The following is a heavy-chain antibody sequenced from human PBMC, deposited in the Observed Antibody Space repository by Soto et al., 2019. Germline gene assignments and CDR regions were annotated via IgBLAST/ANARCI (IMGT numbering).Heavy chain of an antibody. V-gene: IGHV1-18*01. Sequence: ASVKVSCKASGYRFTSYGISWVRQVPGQGLEWLGWISAYDDNTKYAQTLQGRVSMSTDTSTNTAYMELRSLRSDDTAMYYCARGGYYDSSGSRNYHYYGMNVWGQATTVTVSS. CDR2: ISAYDDNT. CDR3: ARGGYYDSSGSRNYHYYGMNV. D-gene: IGHD3-22*01. CDR1: GYRFTSYG. J-gene: IGHJ6*02.